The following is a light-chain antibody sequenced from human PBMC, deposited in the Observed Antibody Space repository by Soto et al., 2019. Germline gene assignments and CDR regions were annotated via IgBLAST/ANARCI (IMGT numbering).Light chain of an antibody. CDR3: CSSAGSGPFYG. J-gene: IGLJ1*01. V-gene: IGLV2-23*02. Sequence: QSALTQPASVSGSPGQSITLSCTGTRNDVGSSNLVSWYQQHPGKAPKLLLYEVTKRPAGVSNRFLGSKSDNTASLTISGLQSADEADYYCCSSAGSGPFYGFGAGPNVTVL. CDR2: EVT. CDR1: RNDVGSSNL.